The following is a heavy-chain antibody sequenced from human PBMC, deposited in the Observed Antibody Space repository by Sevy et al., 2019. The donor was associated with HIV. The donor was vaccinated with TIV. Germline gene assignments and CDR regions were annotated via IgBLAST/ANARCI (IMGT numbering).Heavy chain of an antibody. Sequence: ASVKVSCKASGYTFTGYYLHWVRHAPGQGLEWMGWINHKSGGTNYAPKFQGRVTMTRDTSIGTASMELSRLRSDDTAVSYCTRSAAEAKNFYCGGDCYSDYWGQGTLVTVSS. J-gene: IGHJ4*02. CDR1: GYTFTGYY. CDR3: TRSAAEAKNFYCGGDCYSDY. CDR2: INHKSGGT. D-gene: IGHD2-21*02. V-gene: IGHV1-2*02.